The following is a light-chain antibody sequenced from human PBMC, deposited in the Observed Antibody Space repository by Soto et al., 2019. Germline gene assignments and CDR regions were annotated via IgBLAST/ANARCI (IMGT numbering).Light chain of an antibody. V-gene: IGKV1-5*01. J-gene: IGKJ4*01. Sequence: DIQMTQSPSTLSASVGDRVTISCRASQSVGSWLAWYQQKPGKAPKFLIYDASTLESGVPSRFSGSGSGTEFTLSISRLQPDDFASYYHQQYDNYPLTFGGGTKVEI. CDR3: QQYDNYPLT. CDR2: DAS. CDR1: QSVGSW.